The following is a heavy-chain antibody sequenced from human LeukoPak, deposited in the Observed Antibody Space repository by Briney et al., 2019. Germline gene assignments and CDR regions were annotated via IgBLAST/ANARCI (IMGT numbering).Heavy chain of an antibody. D-gene: IGHD4-23*01. Sequence: GGSLRLSCAASGFTFSSYAMSWVRQAPGKGLEWVSAISGSGGSTYYADSVKGRFTISRDNSKNTVYLQMNSLRAEDTAIYYCAKDRGDYGDKTRFDPWGQGTLVTVSS. J-gene: IGHJ5*02. CDR3: AKDRGDYGDKTRFDP. CDR1: GFTFSSYA. V-gene: IGHV3-23*01. CDR2: ISGSGGST.